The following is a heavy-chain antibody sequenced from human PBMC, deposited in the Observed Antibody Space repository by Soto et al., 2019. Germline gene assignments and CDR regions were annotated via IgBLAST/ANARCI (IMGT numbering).Heavy chain of an antibody. D-gene: IGHD6-19*01. Sequence: QLQLQESGPGLVKPSETLSLKCTVSGASISSSSYYWGWIRQPPGKGLEYIGSMYYSGSTYYNPSLESRLTISVDMSKNQFSLKLSSVTAADTAMYYCATLKGIAVAGIHYWGQGTLVTVSS. J-gene: IGHJ4*02. V-gene: IGHV4-39*01. CDR3: ATLKGIAVAGIHY. CDR2: MYYSGST. CDR1: GASISSSSYY.